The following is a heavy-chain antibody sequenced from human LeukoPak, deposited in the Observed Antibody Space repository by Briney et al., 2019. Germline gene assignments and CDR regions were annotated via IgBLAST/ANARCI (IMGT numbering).Heavy chain of an antibody. V-gene: IGHV4-59*01. CDR1: GGSISSYY. CDR2: IYYSGST. J-gene: IGHJ4*02. D-gene: IGHD2-15*01. Sequence: PSETLSLTCTVSGGSISSYYWSWIRQPPGKGQEWIGYIYYSGSTNYNPSLKSRVTISVDASKNQFSLKLSSVTAADTAVYYCARVGYCSGGSCYSSPLFDYWGQGTLVTVSS. CDR3: ARVGYCSGGSCYSSPLFDY.